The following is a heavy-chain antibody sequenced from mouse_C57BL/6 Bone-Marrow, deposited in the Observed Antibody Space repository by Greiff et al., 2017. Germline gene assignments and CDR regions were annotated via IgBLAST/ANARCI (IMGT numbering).Heavy chain of an antibody. D-gene: IGHD2-14*01. Sequence: QVQLQQSGPELVKPGASVKISCKASGYAFSSSWMNWVKQRPGKGLEWIGRIYPGDGDTNYNGKFKGKATLTADKSSSTAYMQLSSLTSEDSAVYFCARRAIWDRSYYFDYWGQGTTLTVSS. CDR2: IYPGDGDT. J-gene: IGHJ2*01. V-gene: IGHV1-82*01. CDR1: GYAFSSSW. CDR3: ARRAIWDRSYYFDY.